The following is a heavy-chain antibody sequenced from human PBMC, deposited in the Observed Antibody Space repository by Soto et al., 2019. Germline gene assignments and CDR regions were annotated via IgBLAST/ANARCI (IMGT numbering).Heavy chain of an antibody. J-gene: IGHJ6*02. V-gene: IGHV1-2*04. Sequence: ASVKVSCKASGYTFTGYFMHWVRPAPGQGLELMGWINPNSGDTTYPQKFQGWITMTRDTSINTAYMEVSRLSSDDTAVYYCAREVAGGMDVWGQGTTVTVSS. CDR3: AREVAGGMDV. CDR2: INPNSGDT. CDR1: GYTFTGYF.